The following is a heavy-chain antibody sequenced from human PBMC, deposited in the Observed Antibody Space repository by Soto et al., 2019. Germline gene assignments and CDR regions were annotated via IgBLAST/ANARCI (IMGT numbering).Heavy chain of an antibody. V-gene: IGHV1-18*01. CDR2: IRANHGNG. CDR3: ARDRGLRGNEEIDY. CDR1: GSPFTSYG. Sequence: QVQLVQSGAEVKKTWASVKVTCKASGSPFTSYGISWVRPSPGQVLEWMGWIRANHGNGNYAQKLQGRDTMTTNTSTSTAYMELRSLRSDDTAVYYCARDRGLRGNEEIDYWGQGTLVTVSS. J-gene: IGHJ4*02. D-gene: IGHD4-17*01.